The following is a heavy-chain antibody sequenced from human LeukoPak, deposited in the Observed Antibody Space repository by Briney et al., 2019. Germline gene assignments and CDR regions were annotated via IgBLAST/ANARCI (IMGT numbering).Heavy chain of an antibody. CDR1: GFTFSSYG. J-gene: IGHJ4*02. CDR3: ATSRYY. V-gene: IGHV3-23*01. CDR2: ISGSGGNT. Sequence: GGSLRLSCAASGFTFSSYGMNWVRQAPGKGLEWVSGISGSGGNTYYADSVKGRFTISRDSSKNMLYLQMNSLRAEDTAVYYCATSRYYWGQGTLVIVSS.